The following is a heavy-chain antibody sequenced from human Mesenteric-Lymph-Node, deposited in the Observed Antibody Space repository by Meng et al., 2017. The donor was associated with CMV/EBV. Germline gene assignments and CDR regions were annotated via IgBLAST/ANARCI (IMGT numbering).Heavy chain of an antibody. V-gene: IGHV1-69*10. CDR2: IIPILGIA. CDR1: GGTFSSYA. CDR3: ARDYYIVVVPALAYGMDV. J-gene: IGHJ6*02. D-gene: IGHD2-2*01. Sequence: SVKVSCKASGGTFSSYAISWVRQAPGQGLERMGGIIPILGIANYAQKFQGRVTITADKSTSTACMELSSLRSEDTAVYYCARDYYIVVVPALAYGMDVWGQGTTVTVSS.